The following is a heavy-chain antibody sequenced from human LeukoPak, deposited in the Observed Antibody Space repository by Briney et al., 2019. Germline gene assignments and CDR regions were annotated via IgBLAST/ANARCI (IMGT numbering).Heavy chain of an antibody. CDR1: GASLSGAGYS. CDR3: ARDRGRITIFGVVTCDAFDI. CDR2: IYYSGST. V-gene: IGHV4-31*03. J-gene: IGHJ3*02. D-gene: IGHD3-3*01. Sequence: SQTLSLTCSVSGASLSGAGYSWFWIRQFPGKGLEWIGYIYYSGSTAYNPSLKSRVAISLDTSENQFSLNLTSVTAADTAVYFCARDRGRITIFGVVTCDAFDIWGQGTMVTVSS.